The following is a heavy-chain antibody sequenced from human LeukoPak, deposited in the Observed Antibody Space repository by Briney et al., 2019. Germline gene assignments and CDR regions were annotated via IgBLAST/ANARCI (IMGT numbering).Heavy chain of an antibody. CDR2: ISSSSSYI. Sequence: GGSLRLSCAASGFTFSSYSMNWVRQAPGKGLEWVSSISSSSSYIYYADSVKGRFTISRDNAKNSLYLQMNSLRAEDTAVYYCARAGDSSGYYPTWGQGTLVTVSS. J-gene: IGHJ5*02. CDR1: GFTFSSYS. CDR3: ARAGDSSGYYPT. V-gene: IGHV3-21*01. D-gene: IGHD3-22*01.